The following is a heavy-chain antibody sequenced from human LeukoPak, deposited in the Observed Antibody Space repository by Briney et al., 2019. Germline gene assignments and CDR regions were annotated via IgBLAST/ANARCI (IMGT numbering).Heavy chain of an antibody. CDR3: ARRGLSTVTTGYGMDV. CDR1: GGTFSSYA. J-gene: IGHJ6*02. Sequence: SVKVSCKASGGTFSSYAISWVRQAPGQGLEWMGGIIPIFGTSNYAQKFQGRVTITADESTSTAYMELSSLRSEDTAVYYCARRGLSTVTTGYGMDVWGQGTTVTVSS. D-gene: IGHD4-17*01. CDR2: IIPIFGTS. V-gene: IGHV1-69*13.